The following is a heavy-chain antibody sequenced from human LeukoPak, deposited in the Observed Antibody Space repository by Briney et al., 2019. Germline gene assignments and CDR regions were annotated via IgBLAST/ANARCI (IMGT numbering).Heavy chain of an antibody. CDR3: VRVRDYYDSSGFLRPYYFDY. J-gene: IGHJ4*02. V-gene: IGHV3-7*01. D-gene: IGHD3-22*01. CDR1: GFTFSNYW. Sequence: GGSLRLSCAASGFTFSNYWMCWVRQAPGKGLEWVANIKQDGSDTYYVDSVKGRFTIARDNAKNSLYLQMNSLRAEDTAVYYCVRVRDYYDSSGFLRPYYFDYWGQGTMVTVSS. CDR2: IKQDGSDT.